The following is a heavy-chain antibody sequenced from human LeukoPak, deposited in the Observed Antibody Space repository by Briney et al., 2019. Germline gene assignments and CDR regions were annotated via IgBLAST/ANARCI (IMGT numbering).Heavy chain of an antibody. V-gene: IGHV3-30*03. CDR1: GFTFTNYG. CDR2: ISYDGSNK. CDR3: AREGDPILTGIYHYGMDV. Sequence: GGSLRLSCAASGFTFTNYGMHWVRQAPGKGLEWVAVISYDGSNKYYGDSVKGRFTISRDNSKNTLYLQMNSLRAEDTAVYYCAREGDPILTGIYHYGMDVWGQGTTVTVSS. J-gene: IGHJ6*02. D-gene: IGHD3-9*01.